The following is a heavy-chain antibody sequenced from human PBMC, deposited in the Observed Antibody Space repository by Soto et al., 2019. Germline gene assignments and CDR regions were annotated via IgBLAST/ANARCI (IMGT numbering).Heavy chain of an antibody. V-gene: IGHV1-18*01. Sequence: QGQLVQSGAEVKKPGASVKVSCKASGYTFTSYGISWVRQAPGQGLERMGWISAYNGNTKYAQKLQGRVTMTTDTSTSTAYMELRSLRSDDTAVYYCARDLLPTRVDYYPDAFDIWGQGTMVTVSS. CDR3: ARDLLPTRVDYYPDAFDI. CDR1: GYTFTSYG. D-gene: IGHD3-22*01. CDR2: ISAYNGNT. J-gene: IGHJ3*02.